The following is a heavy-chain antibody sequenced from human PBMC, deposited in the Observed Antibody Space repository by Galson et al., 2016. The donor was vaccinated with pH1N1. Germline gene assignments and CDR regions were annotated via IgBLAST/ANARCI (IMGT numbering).Heavy chain of an antibody. J-gene: IGHJ4*02. Sequence: QSGAEVKKPGESLRISCQGSGYSFTSYWIAWVRQMPGKGLEWMGIIYPGDSDTRYSPSFQGQVTISAVKSISTAYLQWSSLRASDTAMYYCARLPYCDTTSCPFDYWGQGTLVTVSS. CDR1: GYSFTSYW. V-gene: IGHV5-51*03. D-gene: IGHD2-2*01. CDR2: IYPGDSDT. CDR3: ARLPYCDTTSCPFDY.